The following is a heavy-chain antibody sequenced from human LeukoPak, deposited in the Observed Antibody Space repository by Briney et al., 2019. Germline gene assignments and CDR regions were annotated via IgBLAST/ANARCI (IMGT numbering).Heavy chain of an antibody. J-gene: IGHJ4*02. CDR2: INHSGST. CDR1: GGSFSGYY. V-gene: IGHV4-34*01. Sequence: SETLSLTCAVYGGSFSGYYWSWIRQPPGKGLEWIGEINHSGSTNYNPSLKSRVTISVDTSKNQFSLKLSSVTAADTAVYYCARVNKWGYQLLYYFDYWGQGTLVTVSS. D-gene: IGHD2-2*01. CDR3: ARVNKWGYQLLYYFDY.